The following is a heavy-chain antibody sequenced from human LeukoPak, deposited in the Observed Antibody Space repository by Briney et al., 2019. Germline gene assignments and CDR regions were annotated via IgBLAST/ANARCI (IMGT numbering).Heavy chain of an antibody. CDR3: ARDFEAPSNC. CDR2: INPDGSRT. V-gene: IGHV3-74*01. D-gene: IGHD3-9*01. CDR1: GFTFSSYW. Sequence: QPGGSLRLSCAASGFTFSSYWMHWVRQAPGKGLVWVSRINPDGSRTNYADSVKGRFTTSRDNAKNTLYLQMNSLRAEDTAVYYCARDFEAPSNCWGQGTLVTVSS. J-gene: IGHJ4*02.